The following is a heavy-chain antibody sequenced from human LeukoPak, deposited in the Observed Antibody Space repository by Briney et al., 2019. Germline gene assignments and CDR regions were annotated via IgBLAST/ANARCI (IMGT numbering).Heavy chain of an antibody. Sequence: ASVKVSCKASGYTFTSYGISWVRQAPGQGLEWMGWISAYNGNTNYAQKLQGRVTMTTDTFTSTAYMELRSLRSDDTAVYYCARSLWFGESYYMDVWGKGTTVTVSS. CDR2: ISAYNGNT. V-gene: IGHV1-18*01. CDR1: GYTFTSYG. CDR3: ARSLWFGESYYMDV. D-gene: IGHD3-10*01. J-gene: IGHJ6*03.